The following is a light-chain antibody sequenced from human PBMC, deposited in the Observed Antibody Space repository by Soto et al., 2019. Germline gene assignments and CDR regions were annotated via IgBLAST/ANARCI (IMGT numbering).Light chain of an antibody. CDR3: QQRSNWPPVT. J-gene: IGKJ1*01. CDR2: DAS. Sequence: EIVFTQSPATLSLSPGERATLYCRASQSVSSYLAWYQQKPGQAPRLIFYDASNRATGIPARFSGSASGTDFTPTISSLEPEDLAVYYGQQRSNWPPVTFGQWNKVDIK. CDR1: QSVSSY. V-gene: IGKV3-11*01.